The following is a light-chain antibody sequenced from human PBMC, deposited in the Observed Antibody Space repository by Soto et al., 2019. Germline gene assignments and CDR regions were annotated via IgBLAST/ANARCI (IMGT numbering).Light chain of an antibody. Sequence: QSALTQPASVSGSPGQSITISCTGTSSDVGNYNLVSWYQQHPGKAPKLMIYEVSKRPSGVSNRFSGSKSGNTASLTISGLQAEDEADYYCSSYASGSTFYVFGTATKLTVL. CDR1: SSDVGNYNL. J-gene: IGLJ1*01. CDR3: SSYASGSTFYV. CDR2: EVS. V-gene: IGLV2-23*02.